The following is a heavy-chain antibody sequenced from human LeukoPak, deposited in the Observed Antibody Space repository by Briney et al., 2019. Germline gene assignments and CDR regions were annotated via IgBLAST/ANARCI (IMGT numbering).Heavy chain of an antibody. CDR2: INHSGST. D-gene: IGHD6-19*01. Sequence: PSETLSLTCAVYGGSFSGYYWSWIRQPPGKGLEWIGEINHSGSTNYNPSLKSRVTISVDTSKNQFSLKLSSVTAADTAVYYCARIGYSSGWYRGKYSDYWGQGTLVTVSS. CDR1: GGSFSGYY. J-gene: IGHJ4*02. V-gene: IGHV4-34*01. CDR3: ARIGYSSGWYRGKYSDY.